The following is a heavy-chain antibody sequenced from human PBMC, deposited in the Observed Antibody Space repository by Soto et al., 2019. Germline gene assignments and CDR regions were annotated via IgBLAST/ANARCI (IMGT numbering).Heavy chain of an antibody. CDR1: GYTFTSYD. J-gene: IGHJ6*02. Sequence: QVQLVQSGAEVKKPGASVKVSCKASGYTFTSYDINWVRQATGQGLEWMGWRNPNRGNTGYTQKFQGRVTMTRNTSISTAYMELSSLRSEDTAVYYCARERTGTTSMDVWGQGTTVTVSS. CDR2: RNPNRGNT. V-gene: IGHV1-8*01. CDR3: ARERTGTTSMDV. D-gene: IGHD1-1*01.